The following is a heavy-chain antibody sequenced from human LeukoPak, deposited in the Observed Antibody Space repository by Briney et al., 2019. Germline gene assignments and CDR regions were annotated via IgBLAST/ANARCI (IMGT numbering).Heavy chain of an antibody. CDR1: GGSFSGYY. V-gene: IGHV4-4*07. D-gene: IGHD3-10*01. CDR3: TREHGEATGENGFDP. Sequence: SETLSLTCAVYGGSFSGYYWSWIRQPAGKGLEWIGRIYTSGSTDYNPSLKSRVTMSVDTSKNQFSLKPSSVTAADTAVYYCTREHGEATGENGFDPWGQGTLVTVAS. CDR2: IYTSGST. J-gene: IGHJ5*02.